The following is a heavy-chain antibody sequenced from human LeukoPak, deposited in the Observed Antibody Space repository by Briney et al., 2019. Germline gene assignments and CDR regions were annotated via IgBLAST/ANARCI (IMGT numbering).Heavy chain of an antibody. CDR3: ARDRRVTTKYYYYYYMDV. D-gene: IGHD4-11*01. J-gene: IGHJ6*03. V-gene: IGHV3-74*01. Sequence: GGSLRLSCAASGFMFSKSWMHWVRQVPGKGLVWVARIYNDGSTTNYADSVKGRFTISRDNAKNTLYLQMNSLRAEDTAVYYCARDRRVTTKYYYYYYMDVWGKGTTVTVSS. CDR1: GFMFSKSW. CDR2: IYNDGSTT.